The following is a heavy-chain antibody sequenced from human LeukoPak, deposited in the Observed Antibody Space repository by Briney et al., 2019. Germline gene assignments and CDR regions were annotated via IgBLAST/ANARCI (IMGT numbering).Heavy chain of an antibody. Sequence: GGSLRLSCAASGFTFSSYSMNWVRQAPGKGLEWVSYISDSTSSSSTIYYTGSVKGRFTISRDNAENSLYLQMNSLRAEDTAIYYCARGRGGKFGEYIQHWGQGTLVTVSS. CDR2: ISDSTSSSSTI. CDR1: GFTFSSYS. V-gene: IGHV3-48*01. D-gene: IGHD4-23*01. J-gene: IGHJ1*01. CDR3: ARGRGGKFGEYIQH.